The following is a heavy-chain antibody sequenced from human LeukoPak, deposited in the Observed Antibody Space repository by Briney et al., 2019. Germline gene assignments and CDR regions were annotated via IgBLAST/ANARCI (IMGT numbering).Heavy chain of an antibody. CDR1: GYTFTSYG. Sequence: ASVKVSCKASGYTFTSYGINWVRQATGQGLEWMGWMNPNSGNTGYAQKFRGRGTMTRTTSISTAYMELSSLRSEDTAVYYCARGLPLAQLLSRRWFDPWGQGTLVTVSS. V-gene: IGHV1-8*01. CDR2: MNPNSGNT. CDR3: ARGLPLAQLLSRRWFDP. D-gene: IGHD2-2*01. J-gene: IGHJ5*02.